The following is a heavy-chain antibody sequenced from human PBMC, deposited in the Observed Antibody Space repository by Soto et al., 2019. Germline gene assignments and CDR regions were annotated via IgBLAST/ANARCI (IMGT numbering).Heavy chain of an antibody. Sequence: QVQLVESGGGVVQPGRSLRLSCAASGFTFSSYGMHWVRQAPGKGREGVAVISYDGSNKYYADSVKGRFTISRDNSKNTLYLQMNSLRAEDTAVYYCAKTLGSWELLPSPFDYWGQGTLVTVSS. CDR2: ISYDGSNK. CDR3: AKTLGSWELLPSPFDY. V-gene: IGHV3-30*18. D-gene: IGHD1-26*01. CDR1: GFTFSSYG. J-gene: IGHJ4*02.